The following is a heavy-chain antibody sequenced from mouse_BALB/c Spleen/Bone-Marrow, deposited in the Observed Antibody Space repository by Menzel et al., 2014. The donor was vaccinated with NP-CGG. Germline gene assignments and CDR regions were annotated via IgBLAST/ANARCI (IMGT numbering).Heavy chain of an antibody. CDR2: IDPANGNT. CDR3: ARYYRCWYYDMDY. J-gene: IGHJ4*01. D-gene: IGHD2-14*01. CDR1: GFNFKDTY. V-gene: IGHV14-3*02. Sequence: EVKLQEPGAELVKPGASVKLSCTASGFNFKDTYMHWVKQRPEQGLEWIGRIDPANGNTKYDPKFQGKATITADTSSNTASLQLSSLTSEGTAVYYCARYYRCWYYDMDYWGQGTSVTVSS.